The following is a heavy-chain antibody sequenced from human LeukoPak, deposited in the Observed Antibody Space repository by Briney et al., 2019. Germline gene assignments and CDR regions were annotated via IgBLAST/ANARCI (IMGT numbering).Heavy chain of an antibody. Sequence: ASVKVSCKASGYTFTGYYMHWVRQAPGQGLEWMGWINPNSGGTNYAQKFQGRVTMTRDTSISTAYMELSRLRSDDTAVCYCARDPGRPYCTNGVCYDFDYWGQGTLVTVSS. D-gene: IGHD2-8*01. V-gene: IGHV1-2*02. CDR3: ARDPGRPYCTNGVCYDFDY. J-gene: IGHJ4*02. CDR2: INPNSGGT. CDR1: GYTFTGYY.